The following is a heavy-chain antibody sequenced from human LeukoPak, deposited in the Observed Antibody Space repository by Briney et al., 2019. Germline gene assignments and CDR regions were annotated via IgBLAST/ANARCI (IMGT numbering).Heavy chain of an antibody. CDR3: AAVRGYSSSWEFDC. J-gene: IGHJ4*02. CDR1: GFTFTSSA. V-gene: IGHV1-58*01. CDR2: IVIGSGNT. Sequence: SVKVSCKASGFTFTSSAVKWVRQARGQRLEWIGWIVIGSGNTNYAQKFQERVTIITDMSTSTAYMELSSLRSEDTAVYYCAAVRGYSSSWEFDCWGQGTLVTVSS. D-gene: IGHD6-13*01.